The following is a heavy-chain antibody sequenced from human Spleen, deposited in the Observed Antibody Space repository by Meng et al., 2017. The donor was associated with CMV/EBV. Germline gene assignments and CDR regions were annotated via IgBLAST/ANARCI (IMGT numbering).Heavy chain of an antibody. Sequence: SGYSFTSDWIGWVRQMHGKGLEWMGIIYPGDSDTRYSPSFQGQVTISADKSISTAYLQWSSLKASDTAMYYCARPSASGSYVGGFDYWGQGTLVTVSS. CDR2: IYPGDSDT. CDR3: ARPSASGSYVGGFDY. D-gene: IGHD1-26*01. J-gene: IGHJ4*02. CDR1: GYSFTSDW. V-gene: IGHV5-51*01.